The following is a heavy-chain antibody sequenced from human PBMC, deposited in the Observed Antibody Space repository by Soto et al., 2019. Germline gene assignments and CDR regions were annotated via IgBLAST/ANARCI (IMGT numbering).Heavy chain of an antibody. V-gene: IGHV1-18*01. Sequence: ASLKLACKSSGCTFTRYCIIWVIHYPVQVLEWMGWISAYNGNTNYAQKLQGRVTMTTDTSTSTAYMELRSLRSDDTAVYYCARVDSNNPNYYYYGMDVWGQGTTVTVSS. CDR2: ISAYNGNT. D-gene: IGHD4-4*01. CDR3: ARVDSNNPNYYYYGMDV. CDR1: GCTFTRYC. J-gene: IGHJ6*02.